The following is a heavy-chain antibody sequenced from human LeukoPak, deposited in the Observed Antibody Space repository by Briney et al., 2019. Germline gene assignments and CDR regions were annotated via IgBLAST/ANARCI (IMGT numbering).Heavy chain of an antibody. CDR2: IYYSGST. J-gene: IGHJ6*02. Sequence: SETLSLTCTVSGGSISSSSYYWGWIRQPPGKGLEWIGSIYYSGSTYYNPSLKSRVTISVDTSKNQFSLKLSSVTAADMAVYYCAIYCSGGSCYFSSPLDVWGQGTTVTVSS. CDR1: GGSISSSSYY. CDR3: AIYCSGGSCYFSSPLDV. D-gene: IGHD2-15*01. V-gene: IGHV4-39*01.